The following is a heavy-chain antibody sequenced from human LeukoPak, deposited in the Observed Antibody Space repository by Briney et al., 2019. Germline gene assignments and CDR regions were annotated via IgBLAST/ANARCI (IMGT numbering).Heavy chain of an antibody. Sequence: SETLSLTCTVSGGSINDYYWSWLRQPPGKGLERIGYVSFIGRTKYNASLKSRVTISVDTSKNQLYLKLTPVFAADTAMYYCARDLFASGGYFDSWGQGALVIVSS. V-gene: IGHV4-59*01. CDR1: GGSINDYY. J-gene: IGHJ4*02. CDR3: ARDLFASGGYFDS. D-gene: IGHD2-15*01. CDR2: VSFIGRT.